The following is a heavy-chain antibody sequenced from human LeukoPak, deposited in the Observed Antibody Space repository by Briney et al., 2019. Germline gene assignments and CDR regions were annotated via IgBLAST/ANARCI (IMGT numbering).Heavy chain of an antibody. J-gene: IGHJ3*02. CDR3: ASGVAVDLDTFDI. CDR1: NGSFSNHF. D-gene: IGHD6-19*01. Sequence: SETLSLTCTVSNGSFSNHFWSWIQQPPGKGLEWIGYISYSGSAHYDPSLKSRVTISVDTSKNQFSLKLSSVTAADTAVYYCASGVAVDLDTFDIWGLGTLVTVSS. CDR2: ISYSGSA. V-gene: IGHV4-59*08.